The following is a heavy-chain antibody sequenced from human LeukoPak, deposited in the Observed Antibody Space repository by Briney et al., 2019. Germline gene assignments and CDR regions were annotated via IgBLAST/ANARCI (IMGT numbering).Heavy chain of an antibody. CDR3: TRLISRGSDYNYVDD. D-gene: IGHD5-24*01. CDR2: IYPADSDT. J-gene: IGHJ4*02. V-gene: IGHV5-51*01. Sequence: GESLKISCKGSGYRFTNYHIGWVRQMPGKDLEWMGIIYPADSDTRYRPTFRGQVTISVDKSINTAYLQWSSLKASDTAMYYCTRLISRGSDYNYVDDWGQGTLITVSS. CDR1: GYRFTNYH.